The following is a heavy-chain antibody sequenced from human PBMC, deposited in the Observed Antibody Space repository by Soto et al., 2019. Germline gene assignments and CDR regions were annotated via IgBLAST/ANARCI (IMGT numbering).Heavy chain of an antibody. CDR3: AREGSYHYFDF. CDR1: GASLSRGGYC. Sequence: QVQLQESGPGLVKASQTLSLTCAVSGASLSRGGYCWSWIRQRPGKGPEWIGNIYYSGSTDYNPSLKSRVKISLDTSKNQFSLRLNSMTAADTAVYFCAREGSYHYFDFWGQGTLVT. CDR2: IYYSGST. J-gene: IGHJ4*02. D-gene: IGHD1-26*01. V-gene: IGHV4-31*11.